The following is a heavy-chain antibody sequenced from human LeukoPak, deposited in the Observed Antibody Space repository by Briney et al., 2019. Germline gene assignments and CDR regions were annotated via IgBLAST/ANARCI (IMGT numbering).Heavy chain of an antibody. V-gene: IGHV4-34*01. CDR2: INHSGST. CDR3: APLGIPYY. J-gene: IGHJ4*02. CDR1: GGSFSGYY. D-gene: IGHD7-27*01. Sequence: KPSETLSLTCAVYGGSFSGYYWSWIRQPPGKGLEWIGEINHSGSTNYNPSLKNRVTISVDTSKNQFSLKLSSVTAADTAVYYCAPLGIPYYWGQGTLVTVSS.